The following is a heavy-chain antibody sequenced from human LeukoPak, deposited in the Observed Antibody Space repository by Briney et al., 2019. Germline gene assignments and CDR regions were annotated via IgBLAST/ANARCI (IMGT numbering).Heavy chain of an antibody. V-gene: IGHV3-53*01. Sequence: GGSLRLSCAASGFTVSFNYMSWVRQAPGKGLEWISVIYSGGSTYYADSVKGRFTISRDNSKNTLYLQMNSLRAEDTAIYYCARAQWRTYSYYYMDVWGKGTTVTVSS. J-gene: IGHJ6*03. CDR3: ARAQWRTYSYYYMDV. CDR2: IYSGGST. D-gene: IGHD6-19*01. CDR1: GFTVSFNY.